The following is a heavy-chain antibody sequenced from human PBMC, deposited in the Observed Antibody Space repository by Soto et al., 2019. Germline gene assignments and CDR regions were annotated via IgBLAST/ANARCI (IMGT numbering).Heavy chain of an antibody. CDR1: GFTFSSYA. J-gene: IGHJ6*02. Sequence: EVQLLESGGGLVQPGGSLRLSCAASGFTFSSYAMSWVRQAPGKGLEWVSAISGSGGSTYYAASVKGRFTISRDNSKNTLYLQMNSLRAKDTAVYYCAKDRDTAMVYYYYYGMDGWGQGTTVTVSS. CDR3: AKDRDTAMVYYYYYGMDG. V-gene: IGHV3-23*01. D-gene: IGHD5-18*01. CDR2: ISGSGGST.